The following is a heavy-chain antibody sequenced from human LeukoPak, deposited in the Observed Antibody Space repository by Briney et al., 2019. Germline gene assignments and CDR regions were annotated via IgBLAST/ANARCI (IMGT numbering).Heavy chain of an antibody. J-gene: IGHJ3*02. CDR1: GYSFTSYW. V-gene: IGHV5-51*01. CDR3: ARSSGWYSSSSDAFDI. D-gene: IGHD6-13*01. Sequence: GESLKISCKGSGYSFTSYWVGWVRQMPGKGLEWMGIIYPGDSDTRYSPSFQGQVTISADKSISTAYLQWSSLKASDTAMYYCARSSGWYSSSSDAFDIWGQGTMVTVSS. CDR2: IYPGDSDT.